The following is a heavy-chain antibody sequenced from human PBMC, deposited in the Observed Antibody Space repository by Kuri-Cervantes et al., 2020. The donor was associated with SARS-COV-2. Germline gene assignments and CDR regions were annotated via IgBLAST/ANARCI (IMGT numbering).Heavy chain of an antibody. V-gene: IGHV3-48*01. CDR3: AKDDGGSFGLFDN. Sequence: GESLKISCAASGFIFSSHSMNWVRQAPGKGLEWVSYISSSSSTIYYADSVKGRFTISRDNAKNSLYLQMNSLRAEDTAVYYCAKDDGGSFGLFDNWGQGILVTVSS. J-gene: IGHJ4*02. CDR1: GFIFSSHS. D-gene: IGHD1-26*01. CDR2: ISSSSSTI.